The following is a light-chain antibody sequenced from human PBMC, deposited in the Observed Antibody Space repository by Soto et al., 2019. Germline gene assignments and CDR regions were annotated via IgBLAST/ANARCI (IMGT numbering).Light chain of an antibody. J-gene: IGLJ1*01. CDR2: EVS. V-gene: IGLV2-14*01. Sequence: QSVLTQPASVSGSPGQSITISCTGTSSDVGGYNYVSWYQQHPGKAPKVMIYEVSNRPSGVSNRFSGSKSGNTASLTISGLQAEDEADYYCSSYTSSDTLYVFGTATKLTVL. CDR3: SSYTSSDTLYV. CDR1: SSDVGGYNY.